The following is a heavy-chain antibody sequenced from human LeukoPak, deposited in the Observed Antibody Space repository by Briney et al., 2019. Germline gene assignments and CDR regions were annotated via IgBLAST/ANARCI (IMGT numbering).Heavy chain of an antibody. J-gene: IGHJ4*02. D-gene: IGHD5-18*01. CDR2: ISGSGGST. CDR1: GFTFSNYA. V-gene: IGHV3-23*01. Sequence: SGGSLRLSCAASGFTFSNYAMSWVRQAPGKGLEWVSAISGSGGSTYYADSVKGRFTISRDISKNTLYLQMNSLRAEDTAVYYCAKDSGSGYSYGYFDYWGQGTLVTVSS. CDR3: AKDSGSGYSYGYFDY.